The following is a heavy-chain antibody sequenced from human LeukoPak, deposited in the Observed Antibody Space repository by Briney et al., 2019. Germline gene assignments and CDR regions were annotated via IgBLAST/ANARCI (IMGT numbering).Heavy chain of an antibody. J-gene: IGHJ4*02. CDR3: ARRGYSGYGPLGY. CDR2: IDPSDSYT. V-gene: IGHV5-10-1*01. D-gene: IGHD5-12*01. Sequence: GESLRISCEGSGYSLTNYWISWVRQMPGKGLEWMGNIDPSDSYTNYSPSFQGHVTISADKSISTAYLQWSSLKASDTAMYYCARRGYSGYGPLGYWGQGTLVTVSS. CDR1: GYSLTNYW.